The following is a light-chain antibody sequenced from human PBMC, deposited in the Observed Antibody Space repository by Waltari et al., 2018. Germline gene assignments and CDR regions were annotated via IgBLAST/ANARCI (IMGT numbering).Light chain of an antibody. CDR2: EVT. Sequence: QSALTQTPSASGSPGQSVTISCTGTSSDVGGYTHVSWYQQQPGKAPKLMIYEVTKRPSGVPDRFSGSKSGNTASLTVSGLQAEDEADYYCSSYAGSNKGVFGGGTKLTVL. CDR3: SSYAGSNKGV. V-gene: IGLV2-8*01. CDR1: SSDVGGYTH. J-gene: IGLJ3*02.